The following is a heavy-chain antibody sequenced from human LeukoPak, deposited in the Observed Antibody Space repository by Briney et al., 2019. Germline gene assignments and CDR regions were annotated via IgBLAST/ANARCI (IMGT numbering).Heavy chain of an antibody. CDR1: GFTFSSYW. CDR3: ARAPWNDFDY. J-gene: IGHJ4*02. Sequence: QPGGSLRLFCAASGFTFSSYWTSWVRQAPGKGLEWVANIKQDGSEKYYVDSVKGRFTISRDNAKNSLYLQMNSLRAEDTAVYYCARAPWNDFDYWGQGTLVTVSS. V-gene: IGHV3-7*01. D-gene: IGHD1-1*01. CDR2: IKQDGSEK.